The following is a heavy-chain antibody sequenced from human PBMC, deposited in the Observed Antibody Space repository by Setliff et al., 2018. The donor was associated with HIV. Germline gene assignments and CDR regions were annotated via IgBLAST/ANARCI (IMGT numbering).Heavy chain of an antibody. CDR3: TTGVGVRASRVY. V-gene: IGHV3-15*05. J-gene: IGHJ1*01. CDR1: GFTFSDHY. CDR2: IKSKPDGGTT. Sequence: GGSLRLSCAASGFTFSDHYMDWVRQAPGEGLEWVGRIKSKPDGGTTDYAAPVKGRFSISRDDSRSTLFLQINGLKAEDTAVYFCTTGVGVRASRVYWGQGTLVTVSS. D-gene: IGHD3-10*01.